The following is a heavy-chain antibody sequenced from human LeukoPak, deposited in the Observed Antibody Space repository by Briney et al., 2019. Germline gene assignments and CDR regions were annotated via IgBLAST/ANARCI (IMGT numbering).Heavy chain of an antibody. J-gene: IGHJ4*02. CDR1: GFTFGDYA. CDR2: IRSKAYGGTT. V-gene: IGHV3-49*04. CDR3: TTGDYYDSSGYDY. Sequence: PGGSLRLSCTASGFTFGDYAMSWVRQAPGKGLEWVGIIRSKAYGGTTDYAAPVKGRFTISRDDSKNTLYLQMNSLKTEDTAVYYCTTGDYYDSSGYDYWGQGTLVTVSS. D-gene: IGHD3-22*01.